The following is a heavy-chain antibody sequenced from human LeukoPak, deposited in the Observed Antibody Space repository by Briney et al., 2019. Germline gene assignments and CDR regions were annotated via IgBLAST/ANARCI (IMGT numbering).Heavy chain of an antibody. CDR2: IYSGGST. V-gene: IGHV3-53*01. Sequence: AGGSLRLSCAASGFAVSSNYMSWVRQAPGKGLEWASVIYSGGSTYYADSVKGRFTISRDNSKNTLYLQMNSLRAEDTAVYYCARDRGVIGYFDYWGQGTLVTVSS. D-gene: IGHD3-10*01. CDR1: GFAVSSNY. CDR3: ARDRGVIGYFDY. J-gene: IGHJ4*02.